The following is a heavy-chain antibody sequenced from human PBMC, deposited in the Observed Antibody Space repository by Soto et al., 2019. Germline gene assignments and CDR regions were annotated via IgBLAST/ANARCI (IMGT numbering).Heavy chain of an antibody. J-gene: IGHJ4*02. CDR1: GFTFSNYA. D-gene: IGHD4-17*01. Sequence: EVQLLESGGGLVQSGGSLILSCAASGFTFSNYAMSWVRQAPGQGLEWVSSISGSGGSTYYADSVKGRFTISRDNSKNTLYLQMDSLRAEDTAVYYCTKDRHYDYGDRSFDYWGQETLVIVSS. CDR3: TKDRHYDYGDRSFDY. CDR2: ISGSGGST. V-gene: IGHV3-23*01.